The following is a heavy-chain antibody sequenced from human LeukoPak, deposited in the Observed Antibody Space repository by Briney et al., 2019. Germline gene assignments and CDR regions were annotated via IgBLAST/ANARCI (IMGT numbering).Heavy chain of an antibody. CDR1: GYTFTSYA. D-gene: IGHD4-17*01. Sequence: AASVKVSCKASGYTFTSYAISWVRQAPGQGLEWMGGIIPIFGTANYAQKFQGRVTITTDESTSTAYMELSSLRSEDTAVYYCARLADYEDDWFDPWGQGTLVTVSS. CDR2: IIPIFGTA. CDR3: ARLADYEDDWFDP. V-gene: IGHV1-69*05. J-gene: IGHJ5*02.